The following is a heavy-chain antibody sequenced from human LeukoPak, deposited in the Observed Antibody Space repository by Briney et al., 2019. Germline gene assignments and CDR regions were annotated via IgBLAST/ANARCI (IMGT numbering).Heavy chain of an antibody. J-gene: IGHJ4*02. D-gene: IGHD2-2*01. CDR3: AKDVPAAYFDY. V-gene: IGHV3-21*01. Sequence: GGSLRLSCAASGFTFTTYAMTWVGQAPGKGLEWVSSTSSSSSYIYYADSVKGRFTISRDNSKTTLYLQMNSLRAEDTAVYYCAKDVPAAYFDYWGQGTLVTVSS. CDR2: TSSSSSYI. CDR1: GFTFTTYA.